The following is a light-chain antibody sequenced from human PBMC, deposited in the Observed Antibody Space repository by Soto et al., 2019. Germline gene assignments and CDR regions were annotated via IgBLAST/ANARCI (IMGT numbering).Light chain of an antibody. CDR1: SSDVGGYNY. J-gene: IGLJ2*01. Sequence: QSALTQPPSASGSLGQSVTISCTGTSSDVGGYNYVSWHQQHPGKAPKVMIYEVTKRPPGVPDRFPGSKSGNTASLTVSGLQAEDEADYSCRPFAGGGNPVLLGGGTKVTVL. V-gene: IGLV2-8*01. CDR2: EVT. CDR3: RPFAGGGNPVL.